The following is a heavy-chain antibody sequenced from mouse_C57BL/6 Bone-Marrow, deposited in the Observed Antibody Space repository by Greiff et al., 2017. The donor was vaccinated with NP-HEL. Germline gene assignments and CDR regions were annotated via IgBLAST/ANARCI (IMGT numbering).Heavy chain of an antibody. J-gene: IGHJ3*01. CDR1: GYTFTSYG. Sequence: VQLQQSGAELARPGASVKLSCKASGYTFTSYGISWVKQRTGQGLEWIGEIYPGSGNTYYNEKFKGKATLTADKSSSTAYMELRSLTSEDSAVYFCANYCVCSSWFAYWGQGTLVTVSA. CDR3: ANYCVCSSWFAY. CDR2: IYPGSGNT. V-gene: IGHV1-81*01. D-gene: IGHD1-1*01.